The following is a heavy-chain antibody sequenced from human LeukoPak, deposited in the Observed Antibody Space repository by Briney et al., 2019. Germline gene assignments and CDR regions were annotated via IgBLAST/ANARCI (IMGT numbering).Heavy chain of an antibody. D-gene: IGHD3-10*02. Sequence: GGSLRLSCAASGFTFSTYSMNWVRQAPGKGLEWVSYISSNSDTIYYADSVKGRFTISRDNAKNSLYLQMNSLRAEDTAVYYCAELGITMIGGVWGKGTTVTISS. CDR1: GFTFSTYS. V-gene: IGHV3-48*04. CDR2: ISSNSDTI. J-gene: IGHJ6*04. CDR3: AELGITMIGGV.